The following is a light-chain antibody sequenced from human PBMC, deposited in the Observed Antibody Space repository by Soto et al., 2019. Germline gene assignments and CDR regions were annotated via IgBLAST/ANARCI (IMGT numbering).Light chain of an antibody. CDR2: DVN. V-gene: IGLV2-14*01. CDR1: SSDVGAYNY. Sequence: SVLPQPASVSVSPGQSITISCTGTSSDVGAYNYVSWYQQHLGKAPKLMIYDVNIRPSGVSNRFSGSKSGNTASLTISGLQAEDEADYYCTSWTTSTTMKFGGGTKVTVL. CDR3: TSWTTSTTMK. J-gene: IGLJ2*01.